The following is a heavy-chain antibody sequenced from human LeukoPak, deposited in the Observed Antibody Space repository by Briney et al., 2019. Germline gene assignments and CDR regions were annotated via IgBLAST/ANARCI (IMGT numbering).Heavy chain of an antibody. D-gene: IGHD3-10*01. Sequence: PGGSLRLSCAASGFTVSSNYMSWVRQAPGKGLEWVSVIYSGGSTYYADSVKGRFTISRDNSKNTLYLQMNSLRAEDTAVYYCARDLWFGELLSPDSIHDAFDIWGQGTMVTVSS. CDR2: IYSGGST. V-gene: IGHV3-53*01. J-gene: IGHJ3*02. CDR3: ARDLWFGELLSPDSIHDAFDI. CDR1: GFTVSSNY.